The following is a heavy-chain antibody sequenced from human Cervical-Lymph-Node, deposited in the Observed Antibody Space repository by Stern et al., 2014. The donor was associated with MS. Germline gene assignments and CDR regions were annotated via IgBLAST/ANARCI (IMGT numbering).Heavy chain of an antibody. CDR1: VGTFSSYA. Sequence: QLVESGAEVKKPRSSGKVSCKASVGTFSSYAISWVRQAPGPGLEWMGGIIPIFGTAEFAQKFQGRVTITADESTSTAYMELSSLRSEDTAVYYCARGELKEGLVRGMDVWGQGTTVTVSS. V-gene: IGHV1-69*01. D-gene: IGHD1-26*01. J-gene: IGHJ6*02. CDR3: ARGELKEGLVRGMDV. CDR2: IIPIFGTA.